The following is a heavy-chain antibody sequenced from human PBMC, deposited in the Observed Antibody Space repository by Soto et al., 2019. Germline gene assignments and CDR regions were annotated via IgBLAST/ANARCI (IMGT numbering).Heavy chain of an antibody. J-gene: IGHJ4*02. CDR1: GYTFNYFA. Sequence: QVQLVQSGAEVKKPGASVNDSCRASGYTFNYFAIHWLRQAPGQSLEWLGWINPDNGQTKYSQRFQGRVTITRDTSATTAYMALSSLKSEDTAVFYCARGLLARLKHFANWGLGTLVTVSS. D-gene: IGHD2-15*01. V-gene: IGHV1-3*01. CDR3: ARGLLARLKHFAN. CDR2: INPDNGQT.